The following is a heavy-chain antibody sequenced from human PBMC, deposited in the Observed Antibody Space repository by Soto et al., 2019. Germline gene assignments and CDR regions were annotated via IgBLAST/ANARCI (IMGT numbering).Heavy chain of an antibody. Sequence: PGESLKISCKGSGYSFTSYWIGWVRQMPGKGLEWMGIIYPGDSDTRYSPSFQGQVTISADKSISTAYLQWSSLKASDTAMYYCARQDLYGRLYYYYYMDVWGKGTTVTVSS. V-gene: IGHV5-51*01. CDR1: GYSFTSYW. CDR3: ARQDLYGRLYYYYYMDV. J-gene: IGHJ6*03. CDR2: IYPGDSDT. D-gene: IGHD3-10*02.